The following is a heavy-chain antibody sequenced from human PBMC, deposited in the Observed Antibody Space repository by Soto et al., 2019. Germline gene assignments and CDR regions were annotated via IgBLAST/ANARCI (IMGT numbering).Heavy chain of an antibody. Sequence: SETLSLTCTVSGGAVSNFYLNWIRQPAGKGLEWIGRIYSSGGTNYNPSLRSRVTMSVDTSKNQFSLKLNSVIAADTAVYYCARSSHKESWFDPWGQGTLVTVSS. D-gene: IGHD2-15*01. CDR3: ARSSHKESWFDP. J-gene: IGHJ5*02. CDR2: IYSSGGT. V-gene: IGHV4-4*07. CDR1: GGAVSNFY.